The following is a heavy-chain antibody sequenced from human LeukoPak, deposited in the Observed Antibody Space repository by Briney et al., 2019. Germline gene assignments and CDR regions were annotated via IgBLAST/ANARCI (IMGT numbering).Heavy chain of an antibody. CDR1: GGSISSYY. J-gene: IGHJ4*02. Sequence: PSETLSLTCTVSGGSISSYYWSWIRQPAGKGLEWIGRIYPSGSTNYNPSLESRVTMPLDTSKNQFSLNLRSVTAADTAVYYCARVWTGYSNGWPFDYWGQGTLVTVSS. D-gene: IGHD6-19*01. V-gene: IGHV4-4*07. CDR3: ARVWTGYSNGWPFDY. CDR2: IYPSGST.